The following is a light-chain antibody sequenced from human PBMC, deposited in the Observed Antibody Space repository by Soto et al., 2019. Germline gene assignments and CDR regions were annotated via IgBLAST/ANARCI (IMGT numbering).Light chain of an antibody. CDR2: KAS. CDR3: QHYNSYSEA. J-gene: IGKJ1*01. V-gene: IGKV1-5*03. CDR1: QTISSW. Sequence: DIQMTQSPSTLSGSLGDRFTITCRASQTISSWLDWYQQKPGKAPKLLIYKASTLKSGVPSRFSGSGSGKEFTLTISSLQPDDFATYYCQHYNSYSEAFGQVTKVAIK.